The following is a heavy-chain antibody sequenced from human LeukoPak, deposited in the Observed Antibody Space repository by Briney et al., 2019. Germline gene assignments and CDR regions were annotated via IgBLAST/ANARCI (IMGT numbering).Heavy chain of an antibody. CDR1: GFTFNTYW. CDR3: AKDVPAAYFDY. J-gene: IGHJ4*02. V-gene: IGHV3-7*01. Sequence: PGGSLRLSCAASGFTFNTYWMSWVRQAPGKGLEWVANIKQDGSEKYYVDSVKGRFTISRDNAKNSLYLQMNSLRAEDTAVYYCAKDVPAAYFDYWGQGTLVTVSS. CDR2: IKQDGSEK. D-gene: IGHD2-2*01.